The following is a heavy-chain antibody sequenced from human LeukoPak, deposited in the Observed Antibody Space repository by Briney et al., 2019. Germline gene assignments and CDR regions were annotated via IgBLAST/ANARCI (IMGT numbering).Heavy chain of an antibody. CDR3: SRAGANWGYRWYYDF. D-gene: IGHD3/OR15-3a*01. Sequence: PGGSLRLSCAASGFTFSSYCMTWVRQAPGKGLEWVANINQDGSDRNYVDSVKGRFTISRDNAKNSLFLQVNSLRVEDTAVYYCSRAGANWGYRWYYDFWGQGTLVTVSP. CDR1: GFTFSSYC. V-gene: IGHV3-7*01. CDR2: INQDGSDR. J-gene: IGHJ4*02.